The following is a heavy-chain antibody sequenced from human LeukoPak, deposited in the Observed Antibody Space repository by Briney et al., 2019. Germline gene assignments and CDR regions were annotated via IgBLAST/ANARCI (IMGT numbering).Heavy chain of an antibody. CDR3: ARDDYMDV. V-gene: IGHV3-74*01. CDR2: INTDGSIT. J-gene: IGHJ6*03. Sequence: GGSLRLSCAASGFTFSSYWMHWVRQAPGKGLVWVSRINTDGSITNYADSVKGRFTISRDNAKNTLSRDNAKNTLYLQMNSLRAEDTAVYYCARDDYMDVWGKGPTVTVSS. CDR1: GFTFSSYW.